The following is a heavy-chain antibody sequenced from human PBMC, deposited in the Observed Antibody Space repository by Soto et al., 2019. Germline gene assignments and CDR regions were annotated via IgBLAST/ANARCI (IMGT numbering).Heavy chain of an antibody. CDR3: ATAKLLLPWLFDY. CDR2: ISSSSSYT. V-gene: IGHV3-11*06. J-gene: IGHJ4*02. D-gene: IGHD2-15*01. Sequence: GGSLRLSCATSGFSFSHYDMSWIRQAPGKGLEWVSYISSSSSYTNYADSVKGRFTISRDDSKNTLFLQMNSLRAEDTAVYYCATAKLLLPWLFDYWCPGTPVTVS. CDR1: GFSFSHYD.